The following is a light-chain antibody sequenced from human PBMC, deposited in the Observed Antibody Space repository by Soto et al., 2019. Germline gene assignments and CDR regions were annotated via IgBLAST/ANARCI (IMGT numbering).Light chain of an antibody. Sequence: EIVVTQSPATLSVSPGERVTLSCSASETVATYITWYQQKPGQAPRLLIYDASTRATDVPARFSGRGSGTEFTLTITSLQSEDFAVYYCQHYHRWPPFSFGPGTKLEIK. CDR3: QHYHRWPPFS. J-gene: IGKJ2*01. V-gene: IGKV3-15*01. CDR1: ETVATY. CDR2: DAS.